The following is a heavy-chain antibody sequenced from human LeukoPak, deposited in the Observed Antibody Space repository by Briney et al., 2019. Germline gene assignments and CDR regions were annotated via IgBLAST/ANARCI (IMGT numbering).Heavy chain of an antibody. D-gene: IGHD2-21*02. CDR3: ARYYCAGVCYYFQH. CDR1: GGSFSSYY. J-gene: IGHJ1*01. CDR2: VYYSGST. V-gene: IGHV4-59*01. Sequence: SETLSLTCAVYGGSFSSYYWSWIRQPPGKGLEWIGYVYYSGSTNYNPSLKSRVTISVDTSKNQFSLKLSSVTAADTAVYYCARYYCAGVCYYFQHWGQGTLVTVSS.